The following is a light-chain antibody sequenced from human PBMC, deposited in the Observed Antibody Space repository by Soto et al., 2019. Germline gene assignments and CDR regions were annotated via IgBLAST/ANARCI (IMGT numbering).Light chain of an antibody. CDR2: DVT. J-gene: IGLJ2*01. CDR1: SGDVGAYNF. CDR3: GSYTTINTMI. V-gene: IGLV2-14*01. Sequence: QSALTQPASVSGSPGQSITISCAGTSGDVGAYNFVTWFQQHPGKVPKLIIYDVTDRPSGVSDRFSGSKSGNTASLTISGLLAEDEADYYCGSYTTINTMIFGGGTKVTVI.